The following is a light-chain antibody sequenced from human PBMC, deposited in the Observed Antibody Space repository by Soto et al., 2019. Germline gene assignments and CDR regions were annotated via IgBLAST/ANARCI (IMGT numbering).Light chain of an antibody. V-gene: IGKV1-9*01. CDR1: QGISSY. CDR2: GAF. J-gene: IGKJ1*01. CDR3: QQLNNYPRT. Sequence: DIQLTQSPSFLSASVGDRVTITCRASQGISSYLAWYQQKPGKAPKLLIYGAFTLQSGVPSRFSGSGSGTEFTLTISSLQPEDFAIYYCQQLNNYPRTFGQGTKVEIK.